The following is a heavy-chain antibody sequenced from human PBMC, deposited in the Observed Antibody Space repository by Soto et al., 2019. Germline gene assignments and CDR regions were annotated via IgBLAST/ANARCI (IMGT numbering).Heavy chain of an antibody. V-gene: IGHV1-69*01. CDR1: AGTFRSYA. CDR2: IIPMFGTP. J-gene: IGHJ4*02. CDR3: ARDEGDDSSGYYDVNY. Sequence: QVQLLQSGAEVKRSGTSVKVSCKAAAGTFRSYAMSWVRQAPGQGLEWMGGIIPMFGTPNYAQKFQGRVTITADESTSTAYMELRRLRSEDTAVYFCARDEGDDSSGYYDVNYWGQGTLVTVSS. D-gene: IGHD3-22*01.